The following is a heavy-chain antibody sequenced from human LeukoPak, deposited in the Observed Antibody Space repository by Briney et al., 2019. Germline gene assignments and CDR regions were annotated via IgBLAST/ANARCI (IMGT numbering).Heavy chain of an antibody. Sequence: GGSLRLSCAASGFTFSSYAMSWVRQAPGKGLEWVSAISGSGGSTYYADSVKGRFTISRDNSKNTLYLQMNSLRAEDTAVYYCAKDLEPDYYDSSGYSVFDYWGQGTLVTVSS. J-gene: IGHJ4*02. V-gene: IGHV3-23*01. D-gene: IGHD3-22*01. CDR1: GFTFSSYA. CDR2: ISGSGGST. CDR3: AKDLEPDYYDSSGYSVFDY.